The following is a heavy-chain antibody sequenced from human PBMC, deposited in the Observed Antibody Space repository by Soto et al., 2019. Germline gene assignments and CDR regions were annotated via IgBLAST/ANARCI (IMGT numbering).Heavy chain of an antibody. CDR3: ARLIAAAGGNRAY. CDR2: IYYSGST. Sequence: SETLSLTCTVSGGSISTSSYYWGWIRQPPGKGLEWIGSIYYSGSTYYNPSLKSRVTISADTSKNQFSLKLSSVTAADTAVYYCARLIAAAGGNRAYWGQGPLVTVSS. V-gene: IGHV4-39*01. J-gene: IGHJ4*02. D-gene: IGHD6-13*01. CDR1: GGSISTSSYY.